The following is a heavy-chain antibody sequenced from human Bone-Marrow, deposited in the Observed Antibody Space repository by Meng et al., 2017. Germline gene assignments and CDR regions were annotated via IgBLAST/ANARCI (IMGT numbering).Heavy chain of an antibody. CDR3: ARAWGGSGSFYRD. Sequence: SDTLSLTFTVPGGSISSYYWSWIRQPPGKGLEWIGYIYYSGSANYNPSLNSRVTISVDTSKNQFSLKLSSVTAADTAVYYCARAWGGSGSFYRDWGQGTLVTVSS. D-gene: IGHD3-10*01. CDR1: GGSISSYY. CDR2: IYYSGSA. V-gene: IGHV4-59*01. J-gene: IGHJ4*02.